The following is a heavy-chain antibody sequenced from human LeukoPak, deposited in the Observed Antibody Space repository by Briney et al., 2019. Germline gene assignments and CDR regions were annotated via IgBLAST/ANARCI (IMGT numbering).Heavy chain of an antibody. Sequence: ASVKLSCKASGYSFTSYAINWVRQAPGQRLEWMGWISAYNGNTDYAQKLQGRVTLTTDTSTSTAYMELRSLTSDDTAVYYCARDPLRSTWSTYNNALDVWGEGTRVPFSS. D-gene: IGHD6-13*01. J-gene: IGHJ6*01. CDR3: ARDPLRSTWSTYNNALDV. CDR1: GYSFTSYA. V-gene: IGHV1-18*01. CDR2: ISAYNGNT.